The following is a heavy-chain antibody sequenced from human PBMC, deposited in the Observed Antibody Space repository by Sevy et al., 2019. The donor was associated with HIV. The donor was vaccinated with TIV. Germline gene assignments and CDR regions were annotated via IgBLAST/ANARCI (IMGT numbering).Heavy chain of an antibody. V-gene: IGHV3-23*01. CDR3: ALGGGSYSYYGMDV. CDR2: ISGSGGST. Sequence: GGSLRLSCAASGFTFSSYAMSWVRQAPGKGLEWASAISGSGGSTYYADSVKGRFTISRDNSKNTLYLQMNSLRAEDTAVYYCALGGGSYSYYGMDVWGQGTTVTVSS. CDR1: GFTFSSYA. J-gene: IGHJ6*02. D-gene: IGHD1-26*01.